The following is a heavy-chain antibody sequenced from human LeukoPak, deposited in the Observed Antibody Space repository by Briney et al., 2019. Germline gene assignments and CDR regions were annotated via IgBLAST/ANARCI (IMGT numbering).Heavy chain of an antibody. D-gene: IGHD3-10*01. CDR2: INYSGST. V-gene: IGHV4-34*01. Sequence: SETLSLTCAVYGGSFSGYYWSWIRQPPGKGLEWIGEINYSGSTNYNPSLKSRVTISVDTSKNQFSLKLSSVTAADTAVYYCARHGNYYGSGSYYWGQGTLVTVSS. J-gene: IGHJ4*02. CDR3: ARHGNYYGSGSYY. CDR1: GGSFSGYY.